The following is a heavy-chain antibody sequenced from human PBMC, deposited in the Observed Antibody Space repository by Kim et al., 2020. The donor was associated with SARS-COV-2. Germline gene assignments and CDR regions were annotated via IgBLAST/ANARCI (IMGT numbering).Heavy chain of an antibody. CDR2: IYYSGST. D-gene: IGHD3-10*01. J-gene: IGHJ6*02. CDR3: ARPALFDYYGSGSYSYYSYGRDV. CDR1: GGSISSSSYY. Sequence: SETLSLTCTVSGGSISSSSYYWGWIRQPPGKGLEWIGSIYYSGSTYYNPSLKSRVTISVDTSKNQFSLKLSSVTAADTAVYYCARPALFDYYGSGSYSYYSYGRDVWGQGTTVTVSS. V-gene: IGHV4-39*01.